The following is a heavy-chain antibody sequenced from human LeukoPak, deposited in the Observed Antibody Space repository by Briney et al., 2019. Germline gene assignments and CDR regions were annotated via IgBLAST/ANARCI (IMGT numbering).Heavy chain of an antibody. V-gene: IGHV1-46*01. J-gene: IGHJ4*02. CDR2: INPSGGTT. CDR3: ARVHCSGGSCYIWRFDY. Sequence: ASVKVSCKASGSTFTSYYMHWVRQAPGQGRGWMGIINPSGGTTTYAHKFQGRVTMTRDTSTSTVYMELSSLRSEDTAVYYCARVHCSGGSCYIWRFDYWGQGTLVTVSS. CDR1: GSTFTSYY. D-gene: IGHD2-15*01.